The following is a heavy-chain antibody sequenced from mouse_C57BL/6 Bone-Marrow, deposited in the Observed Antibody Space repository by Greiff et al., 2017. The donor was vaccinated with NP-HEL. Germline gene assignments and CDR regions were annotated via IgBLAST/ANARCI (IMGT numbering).Heavy chain of an antibody. J-gene: IGHJ3*01. CDR3: ARASYSGTPIAY. V-gene: IGHV1-59*01. CDR2: IDPSDSYT. Sequence: QVQLQQPGAELVRPGTSVKLSCKASGYTFTSYGMHWVKQRPGQGLEWIGVIDPSDSYTNYNQKLKGKATLTVDTSPSTAYMQLSTLTSVDSAVYYCARASYSGTPIAYWAQGTLVTVSA. D-gene: IGHD1-1*01. CDR1: GYTFTSYG.